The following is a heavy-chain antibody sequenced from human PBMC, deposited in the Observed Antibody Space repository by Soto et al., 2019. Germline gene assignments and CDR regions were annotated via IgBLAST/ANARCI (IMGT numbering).Heavy chain of an antibody. CDR1: GYTFTNYA. V-gene: IGHV1-3*01. J-gene: IGHJ4*02. CDR2: INAGNGDR. CDR3: ARGRWERSGWYYLDY. D-gene: IGHD6-19*01. Sequence: QVQLIQSGAEVKKPGASVKVSCKASGYTFTNYAIHWVRQAPGQSLEWMGWINAGNGDRKYSQTFQGRVTITRDTSATTAYMELSLISEDTAMYYCARGRWERSGWYYLDYWGLGTLVTVSS.